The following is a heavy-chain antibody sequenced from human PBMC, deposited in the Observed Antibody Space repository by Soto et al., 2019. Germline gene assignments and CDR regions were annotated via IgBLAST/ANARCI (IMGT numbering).Heavy chain of an antibody. CDR1: GGSISSGGYY. V-gene: IGHV4-31*03. CDR3: AREVGGYDLSHNWFDP. Sequence: QVQLQESGPGLVKPSQTLSLTCTVSGGSISSGGYYWSWIRQHPGKGLEWIGYIYYSGSTYYNPSVKSRVTISVDTSKNQFSLKLSSVTAADTAVYYCAREVGGYDLSHNWFDPWGQGTLVTVSS. CDR2: IYYSGST. D-gene: IGHD5-12*01. J-gene: IGHJ5*02.